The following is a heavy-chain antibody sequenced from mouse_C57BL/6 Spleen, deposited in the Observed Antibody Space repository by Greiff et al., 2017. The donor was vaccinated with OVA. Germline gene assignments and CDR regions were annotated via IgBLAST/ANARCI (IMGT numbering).Heavy chain of an antibody. V-gene: IGHV5-17*01. CDR2: ISSGSSTI. Sequence: EVQVVESGGGLVKPGGSLKLSCAASGFTFSDYGMHWVRQAPEKGLEWVAYISSGSSTIYYADTVKGRFTISRDNAKNTLFLQMTSLRSEDTAMYYCSSGSSPWAMDYWGQGTSVTVSS. J-gene: IGHJ4*01. CDR1: GFTFSDYG. CDR3: SSGSSPWAMDY. D-gene: IGHD1-1*01.